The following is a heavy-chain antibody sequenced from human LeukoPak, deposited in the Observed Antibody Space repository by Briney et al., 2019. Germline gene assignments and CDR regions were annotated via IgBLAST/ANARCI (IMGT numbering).Heavy chain of an antibody. V-gene: IGHV3-11*01. D-gene: IGHD6-6*01. CDR3: ARDREQLTYYFDY. CDR2: ISSSGSTI. Sequence: GGSLRLSCAASGFTFSDYYMGWIRQAPGKGLEWVSYISSSGSTIYYADSVKGRFTISRDNAKNSLYLQMNSLRAEDTAVYYCARDREQLTYYFDYWGQGTLVTVSS. J-gene: IGHJ4*02. CDR1: GFTFSDYY.